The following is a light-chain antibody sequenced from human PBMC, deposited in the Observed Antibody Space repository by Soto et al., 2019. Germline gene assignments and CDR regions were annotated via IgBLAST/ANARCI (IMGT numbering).Light chain of an antibody. CDR1: QSVSSN. V-gene: IGKV3-15*01. CDR3: QQYNNWPLYT. CDR2: GAS. J-gene: IGKJ2*01. Sequence: EIVMTQSPATLSVSPGERATLSCRASQSVSSNLAWYQQKPGQAPRLLIYGASTRATGIPARFSGSGSGTEFALTISSLQSEHFAAYYCQQYNNWPLYTFGQGTKLEIK.